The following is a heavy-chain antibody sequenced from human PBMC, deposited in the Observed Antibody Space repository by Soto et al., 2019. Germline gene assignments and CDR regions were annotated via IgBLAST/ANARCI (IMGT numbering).Heavy chain of an antibody. J-gene: IGHJ6*02. CDR3: ARDLETMMAGHYGMDV. Sequence: ASVEVSCKESGYTFTSYYMHWVRQAPGQGLEWMGIINPSGGSTSYAQKFQGRVTMTRDTSTSTVYMELSSLRSEDTAVYYCARDLETMMAGHYGMDVWGQGTTVTSP. CDR2: INPSGGST. V-gene: IGHV1-46*01. D-gene: IGHD3-22*01. CDR1: GYTFTSYY.